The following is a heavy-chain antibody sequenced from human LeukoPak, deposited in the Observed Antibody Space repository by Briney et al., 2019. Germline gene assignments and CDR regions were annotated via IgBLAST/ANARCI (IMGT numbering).Heavy chain of an antibody. CDR2: ISGSGTST. CDR3: AKDQQLAPRGWVDP. J-gene: IGHJ5*02. CDR1: GFTFSSHA. V-gene: IGHV3-23*01. D-gene: IGHD6-13*01. Sequence: GRSLRLSCAAPGFTFSSHAMSWVRQDPGKVLEWVSAISGSGTSTYYADSVKGRFTISRDNSKNTLYLQMNSLRAEDTAVYYCAKDQQLAPRGWVDPWGQGTLVTVSS.